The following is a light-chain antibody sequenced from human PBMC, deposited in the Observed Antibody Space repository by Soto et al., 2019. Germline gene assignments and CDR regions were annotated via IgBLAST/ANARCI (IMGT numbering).Light chain of an antibody. V-gene: IGKV1-5*01. J-gene: IGKJ1*01. CDR3: QQYNSYRT. Sequence: DIQMTQSSSTLSASVVDRVTITCRASQSISSWLAWYQQKPGKAPKLLIYDASSLESGVPSRFSGSGSGTEFTLTISSLQPDDFATYYCQQYNSYRTFGQGTKVDIK. CDR2: DAS. CDR1: QSISSW.